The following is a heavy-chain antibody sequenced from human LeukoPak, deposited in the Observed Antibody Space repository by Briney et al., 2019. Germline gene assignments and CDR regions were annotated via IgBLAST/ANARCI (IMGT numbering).Heavy chain of an antibody. D-gene: IGHD4-17*01. J-gene: IGHJ4*02. V-gene: IGHV4-59*01. CDR1: GGSISSYY. CDR3: ASAAYDDYYIDF. CDR2: IYYSGMT. Sequence: SETLSLTCTVSGGSISSYYWSWIRQPPGKGLEWIGYIYYSGMTNYNPSLKSRVTISLDTSKNQFSLKLSSVTAADTAVYYCASAAYDDYYIDFWGQGTLVTVSS.